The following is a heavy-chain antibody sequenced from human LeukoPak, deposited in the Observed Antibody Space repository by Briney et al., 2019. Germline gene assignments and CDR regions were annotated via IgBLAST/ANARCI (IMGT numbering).Heavy chain of an antibody. CDR1: GYTFTGHY. CDR2: INPNSGGR. Sequence: GASVKVSCKASGYTFTGHYMHWARQAPGQGLEWMGWINPNSGGRNSAQKFQGRVTMTRDTSISTVYMELSRLGPDDTAVYYCAREGWDQRDTAAFDHWGQGTLVTVSS. D-gene: IGHD6-19*01. CDR3: AREGWDQRDTAAFDH. J-gene: IGHJ4*02. V-gene: IGHV1-2*02.